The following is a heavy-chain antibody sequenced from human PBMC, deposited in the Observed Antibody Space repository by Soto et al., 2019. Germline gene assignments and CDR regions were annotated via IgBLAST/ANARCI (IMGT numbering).Heavy chain of an antibody. Sequence: PSATLSLTCTVSGGSISSYYWSWIRQPPGKGLEWIGYIYYSGSTNYNPSLKSRVTISVDTSKNQFSLKLSSVTAADTAGYYCERVXGQQPVRGYYYYYGMDVWGQGTTVTVSS. CDR2: IYYSGST. CDR1: GGSISSYY. V-gene: IGHV4-59*01. D-gene: IGHD6-13*01. CDR3: ERVXGQQPVRGYYYYYGMDV. J-gene: IGHJ6*02.